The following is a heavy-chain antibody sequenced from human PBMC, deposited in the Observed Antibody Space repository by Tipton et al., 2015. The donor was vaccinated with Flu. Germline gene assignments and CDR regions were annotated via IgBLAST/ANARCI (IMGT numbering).Heavy chain of an antibody. J-gene: IGHJ6*02. Sequence: TLSLTCTVSGGSISSYYWSWIRQPAGKGLEWIGRIYTSASTNYNPSLKSRVTMSVDTSKNQFSRKLSSVTAADTAVYYCARDSQQLVHRYYYYGMDVWGQGTTVTVSS. V-gene: IGHV4-4*07. CDR3: ARDSQQLVHRYYYYGMDV. D-gene: IGHD6-13*01. CDR2: IYTSAST. CDR1: GGSISSYY.